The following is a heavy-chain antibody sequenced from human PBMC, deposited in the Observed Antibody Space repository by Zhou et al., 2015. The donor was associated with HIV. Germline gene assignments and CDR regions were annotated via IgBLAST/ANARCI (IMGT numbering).Heavy chain of an antibody. J-gene: IGHJ4*02. V-gene: IGHV1-58*01. CDR2: IVVGSGNT. Sequence: QMQLVQSGPEVKKPGTSVKVSCKASGFTFTSSAVQWVRQARGQRLEWIGWIVVGSGNTNYAQKFQERVTITRDMSTSTAYMELSSLRSEDTAVYYCAAGYCSGGSCYTPQDYWGQGTLVTVSS. D-gene: IGHD2-15*01. CDR3: AAGYCSGGSCYTPQDY. CDR1: GFTFTSSA.